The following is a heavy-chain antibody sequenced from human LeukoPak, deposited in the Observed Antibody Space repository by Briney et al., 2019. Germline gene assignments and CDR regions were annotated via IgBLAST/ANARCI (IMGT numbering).Heavy chain of an antibody. CDR2: ISGSGGST. CDR1: GFTFRSYA. CDR3: AKVAAAAEFNWFDP. Sequence: GSLRLSCAASGFTFRSYAMTWVRQAPGKGLEWFSAISGSGGSTYYADSVKGRFTISRDNSKNTLYLQMNSLRAEDTAVYYCAKVAAAAEFNWFDPWGQGTLVAVSS. D-gene: IGHD6-13*01. J-gene: IGHJ5*02. V-gene: IGHV3-23*01.